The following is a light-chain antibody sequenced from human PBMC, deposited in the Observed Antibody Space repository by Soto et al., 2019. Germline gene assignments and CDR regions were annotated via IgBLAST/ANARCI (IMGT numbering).Light chain of an antibody. J-gene: IGLJ2*01. Sequence: QAVVTQPPSLSGAPGQRVTISCTGSSSNIGAGYDVHWYQQLPGRAPKLLIYANTNRPSGVPDRLSSSKSGASASRAITGLQAEDEADYYCLSFDSSLSVVFGGGTKLTVL. CDR3: LSFDSSLSVV. V-gene: IGLV1-40*03. CDR2: ANT. CDR1: SSNIGAGYD.